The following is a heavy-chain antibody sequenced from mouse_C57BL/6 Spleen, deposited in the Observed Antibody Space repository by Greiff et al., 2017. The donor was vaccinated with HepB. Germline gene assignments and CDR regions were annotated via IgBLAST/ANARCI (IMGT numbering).Heavy chain of an antibody. Sequence: VQLQQSGAELVRPGASVTLSCKASGYTFTDYEMHWVKQTPVHGLEWIGAIDPETGGTAYNQKFKGKAILTADKSSSTAYMELRSLTSEDSAVYYCTRLLLGRSGDYDMDDWGQGTSVTVSS. CDR3: TRLLLGRSGDYDMDD. J-gene: IGHJ4*01. CDR2: IDPETGGT. D-gene: IGHD4-1*01. CDR1: GYTFTDYE. V-gene: IGHV1-15*01.